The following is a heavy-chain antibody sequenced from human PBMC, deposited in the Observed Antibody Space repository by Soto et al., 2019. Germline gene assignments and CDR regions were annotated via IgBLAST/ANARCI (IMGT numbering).Heavy chain of an antibody. CDR2: IYYNGST. Sequence: ILSHTWSVSGRTIGGPCYCWSWIRQHPGKGLEWVGNIYYNGSTYYSPSLKSRVTVWFDTSKNQFSLRLTSVTAADTAVYYCARYRISGSWSKFDYWGQGPRVTVS. CDR3: ARYRISGSWSKFDY. CDR1: GRTIGGPCYC. J-gene: IGHJ4*02. D-gene: IGHD6-13*01. V-gene: IGHV4-31*02.